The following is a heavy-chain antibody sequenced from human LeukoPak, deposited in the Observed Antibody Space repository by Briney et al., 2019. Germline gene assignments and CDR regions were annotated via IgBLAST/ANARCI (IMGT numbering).Heavy chain of an antibody. Sequence: PGGSLRLSCAASGLTFSSYWMSWVREAPGKGLEWVANIKQDGSEKYYVDSVKRRFTISRGNAKNSLYLKMNSLRAEDKAVYYCAREIRGYYFDYWGQGTLVTVSS. CDR2: IKQDGSEK. J-gene: IGHJ4*02. CDR1: GLTFSSYW. V-gene: IGHV3-7*01. CDR3: AREIRGYYFDY.